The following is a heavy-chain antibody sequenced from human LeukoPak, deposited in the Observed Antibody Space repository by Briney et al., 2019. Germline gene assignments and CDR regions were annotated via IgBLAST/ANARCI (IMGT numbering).Heavy chain of an antibody. D-gene: IGHD6-13*01. CDR3: ARWGHISSWFSYYYYYMDV. CDR1: GGSFSGYY. V-gene: IGHV4-34*01. Sequence: KSSETLSLTCAVYGGSFSGYYWSWIRQPPGKGLEWIGEINHSGSTNYNPSLKSRVTISVDTSKNQFSLKLSSVTAADTAVYYCARWGHISSWFSYYYYYMDVWGKGTTVTISS. J-gene: IGHJ6*03. CDR2: INHSGST.